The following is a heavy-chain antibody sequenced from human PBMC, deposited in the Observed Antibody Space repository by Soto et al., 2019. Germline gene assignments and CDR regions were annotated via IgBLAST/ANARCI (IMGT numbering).Heavy chain of an antibody. CDR3: ARDMPYAAGGPAGCDY. V-gene: IGHV4-59*01. D-gene: IGHD3-16*01. J-gene: IGHJ4*02. CDR1: GDSITGSY. CDR2: IYHSGTT. Sequence: SETLSLTCTVPGDSITGSYWSWIRQPPGKTLEWIGHIYHSGTTTYNPSLKSRVSISVDTSKNQFSLRLTSAIAADTAVYYCARDMPYAAGGPAGCDYWGQGILVTVSA.